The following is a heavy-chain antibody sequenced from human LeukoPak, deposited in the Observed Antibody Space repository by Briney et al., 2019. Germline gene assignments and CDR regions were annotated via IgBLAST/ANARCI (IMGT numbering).Heavy chain of an antibody. CDR1: GGSISSYY. D-gene: IGHD3-22*01. CDR3: ARLVGYYYDSSGWMNWFDP. Sequence: SETLSLTCTVSGGSISSYYWSWIRQPPGKGLEWIGYIYYSGSTNYNPSLKSRVTISVDTSKNQFSLKLSSVTAADTAVYHCARLVGYYYDSSGWMNWFDPWGQGTLVTVSS. CDR2: IYYSGST. V-gene: IGHV4-59*01. J-gene: IGHJ5*02.